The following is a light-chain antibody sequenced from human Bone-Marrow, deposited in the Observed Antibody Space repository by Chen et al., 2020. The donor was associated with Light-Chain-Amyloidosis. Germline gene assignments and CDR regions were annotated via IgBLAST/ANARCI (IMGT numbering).Light chain of an antibody. CDR2: RDT. CDR3: QSADSSGTYEVI. J-gene: IGLJ2*01. CDR1: DLPTKY. V-gene: IGLV3-25*03. Sequence: SYQLTQPPSVSVSPGQTARITSSGADLPTKYAYWYQQKPGQAPVLVRHRDTERHSGISERFSGSSSGTTATLTISGVQAEDEADYHCQSADSSGTYEVIFGGGTKLTVL.